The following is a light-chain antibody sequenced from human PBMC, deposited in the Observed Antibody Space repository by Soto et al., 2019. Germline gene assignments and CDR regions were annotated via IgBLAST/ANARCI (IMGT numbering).Light chain of an antibody. Sequence: QSVLTQPPSVSGAPGQRVTISCTGSSSNIGAGYDVHWYQQLPGRAPKILIYGNTNRPSGVPDRCSGSKSGTSASLAITGRQAEDEADYYCLSLDSSLSVVFGGGTKLTVL. CDR2: GNT. J-gene: IGLJ2*01. V-gene: IGLV1-40*01. CDR1: SSNIGAGYD. CDR3: LSLDSSLSVV.